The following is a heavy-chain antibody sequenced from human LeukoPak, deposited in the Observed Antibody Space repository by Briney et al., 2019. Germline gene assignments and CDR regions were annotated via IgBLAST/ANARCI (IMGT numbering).Heavy chain of an antibody. Sequence: PGGSLGLSCAASGFTFSSYSMNWVRQAPGKGLEWVSYISSSSSTIYYADSVKGRFTISRDNAKNSLYLQMNSLRAEDTAVYYCARDQEGIAAAFGFRDAFDIWGQGTMVTVSS. D-gene: IGHD6-13*01. CDR2: ISSSSSTI. CDR1: GFTFSSYS. J-gene: IGHJ3*02. CDR3: ARDQEGIAAAFGFRDAFDI. V-gene: IGHV3-48*04.